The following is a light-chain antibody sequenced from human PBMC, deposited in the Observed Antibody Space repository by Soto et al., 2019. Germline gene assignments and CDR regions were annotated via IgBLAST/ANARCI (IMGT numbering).Light chain of an antibody. J-gene: IGLJ3*02. CDR2: DVN. CDR3: SSYTSSSTLV. CDR1: SSDLGGYNY. V-gene: IGLV2-14*03. Sequence: QSVLTQPASVSGSPGQSITISCTGTSSDLGGYNYVSWYQQHPGKAPKLMIYDVNNRPSGVSNRFSGSKSGNTASLTISGLQAEDEADYYCSSYTSSSTLVFGGGTKVTVL.